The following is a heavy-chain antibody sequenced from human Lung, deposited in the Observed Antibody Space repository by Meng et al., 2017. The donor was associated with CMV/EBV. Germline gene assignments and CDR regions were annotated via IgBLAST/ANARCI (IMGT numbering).Heavy chain of an antibody. V-gene: IGHV3-15*01. CDR1: GFTFSNAW. D-gene: IGHD1-26*01. Sequence: GESLKISCAASGFTFSNAWMSWVRQAPGKGLERVGRIKSKTDGGTTDYAAPVKGRFTISRDDSKNTLYLQMNSLKTEDTAVYYCTTVLGTSYPYGMDVWGQGTTVTGSS. J-gene: IGHJ6*02. CDR2: IKSKTDGGTT. CDR3: TTVLGTSYPYGMDV.